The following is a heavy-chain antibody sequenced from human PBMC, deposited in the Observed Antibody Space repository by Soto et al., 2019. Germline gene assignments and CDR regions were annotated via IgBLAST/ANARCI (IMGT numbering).Heavy chain of an antibody. CDR1: GFTFSNYW. D-gene: IGHD5-12*01. J-gene: IGHJ4*02. V-gene: IGHV3-7*01. CDR2: IKKDGSEK. Sequence: GGSLRLSCAASGFTFSNYWLSWVRQAPGKGLEWVANIKKDGSEKYYVGSVVGRFTIPRDNAENSLYLQMNSLRAEDTAVYYCARLYLAATITSLDYWGQGTLVTVSS. CDR3: ARLYLAATITSLDY.